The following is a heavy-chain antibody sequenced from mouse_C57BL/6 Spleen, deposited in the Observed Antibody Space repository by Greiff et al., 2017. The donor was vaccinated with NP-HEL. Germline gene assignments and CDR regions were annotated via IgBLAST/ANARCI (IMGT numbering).Heavy chain of an antibody. CDR1: GYTFTDYY. D-gene: IGHD2-3*01. V-gene: IGHV1-26*01. CDR3: AEIYDGYYNYAMDY. Sequence: EVQLQQSGPELVKPGASVKISCKASGYTFTDYYMNWVKQSHGKSLEWIGDINPNNGGTSYNQKFKGKATFTVDKSSSTAYMELRSLTSEDSAVYYCAEIYDGYYNYAMDYWGQGTSVTVSS. J-gene: IGHJ4*01. CDR2: INPNNGGT.